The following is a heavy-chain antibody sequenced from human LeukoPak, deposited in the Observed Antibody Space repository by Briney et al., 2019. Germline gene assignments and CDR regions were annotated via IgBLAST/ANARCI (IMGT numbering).Heavy chain of an antibody. V-gene: IGHV3-33*01. CDR2: IWYDGSNK. CDR1: GFTFSSYG. J-gene: IGHJ4*02. Sequence: GRSLRLSCAASGFTFSSYGMHWVRQAPGKGPEWVAVIWYDGSNKYYADSVKGRFTISRDNSKNTLYLQMNSLRAEDTAVYYCARGDDPPKYYFDYWGQGTLVTVSS. CDR3: ARGDDPPKYYFDY. D-gene: IGHD3-16*01.